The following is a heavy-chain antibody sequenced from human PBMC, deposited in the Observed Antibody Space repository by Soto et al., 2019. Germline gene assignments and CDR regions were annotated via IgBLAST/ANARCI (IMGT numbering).Heavy chain of an antibody. CDR1: GYTFTSYY. CDR2: LNPSGGST. V-gene: IGHV1-46*01. J-gene: IGHJ4*02. D-gene: IGHD3-9*01. CDR3: ARGRVFILTGRWCFGY. Sequence: QVQLVQSGAEVKKPGASVKVSCKASGYTFTSYYMHWVRQAPGQGLEWMGILNPSGGSTSYAQKSPGRVSMTRDASTRTVCMELSRLGSEDTAVYCCARGRVFILTGRWCFGYWGQGTLVTVSS.